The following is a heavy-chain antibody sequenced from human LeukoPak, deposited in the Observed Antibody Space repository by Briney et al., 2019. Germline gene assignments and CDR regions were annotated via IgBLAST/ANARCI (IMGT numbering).Heavy chain of an antibody. Sequence: GGSLRLSCAASGFTFSNYWMGWVRQPPGKGLQWVANIKEDGTEKYYVDSVKGRFPISRDNAKNSVYLQMNSLRVEDTAVYYCARRPFGADYWGQGTLVTVSS. CDR1: GFTFSNYW. D-gene: IGHD3-10*01. V-gene: IGHV3-7*01. J-gene: IGHJ4*02. CDR3: ARRPFGADY. CDR2: IKEDGTEK.